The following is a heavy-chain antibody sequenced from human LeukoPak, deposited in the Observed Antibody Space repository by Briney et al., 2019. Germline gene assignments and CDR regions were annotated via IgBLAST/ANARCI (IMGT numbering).Heavy chain of an antibody. CDR3: ASAFHDSSGYYEDGVDY. Sequence: PSETLSLTCTVSGGSISSYYWSWIRQPAGKGLEWIGRIYTSGSTNDNPSLKSRVTMSVDTSKNQFSLKLSSVTAADTAVYYCASAFHDSSGYYEDGVDYWGQGTQVTVSS. V-gene: IGHV4-4*07. D-gene: IGHD3-22*01. J-gene: IGHJ4*02. CDR2: IYTSGST. CDR1: GGSISSYY.